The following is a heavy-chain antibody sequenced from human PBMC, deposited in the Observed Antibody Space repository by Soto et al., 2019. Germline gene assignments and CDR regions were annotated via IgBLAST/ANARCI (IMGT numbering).Heavy chain of an antibody. Sequence: GSLRLSCAASAFTVSTAWRSWVRQAAQKGLEWVGPMKTKTDRGTTDYSALVKGTVTISRDDSKNTLYLQMNNLNTEHTAVYYCTTHHFIPETFRYWGKGSMVTVSS. CDR3: TTHHFIPETFRY. V-gene: IGHV3-15*01. CDR1: AFTVSTAW. CDR2: MKTKTDRGTT. D-gene: IGHD3-16*01. J-gene: IGHJ4*02.